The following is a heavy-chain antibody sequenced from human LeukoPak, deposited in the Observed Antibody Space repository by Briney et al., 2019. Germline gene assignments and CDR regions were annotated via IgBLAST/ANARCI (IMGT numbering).Heavy chain of an antibody. CDR3: ARGPKGYSYAASEAYYYMDV. J-gene: IGHJ6*03. D-gene: IGHD5-18*01. V-gene: IGHV1-46*01. CDR1: GYTFTGYY. Sequence: GASVKVSCKASGYTFTGYYMHWVRQAPGQGLEWMGIINPSGGSTSYAQKFQGRVTMTRDTSTSTVYMELSSLRSEDTAVYYCARGPKGYSYAASEAYYYMDVWGKGTTVTVSS. CDR2: INPSGGST.